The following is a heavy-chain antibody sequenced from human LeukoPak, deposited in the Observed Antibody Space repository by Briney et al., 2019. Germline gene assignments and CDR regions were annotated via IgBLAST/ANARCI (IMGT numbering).Heavy chain of an antibody. Sequence: PSETLSLTCTVSGGSISSYYWSWIRQPPGKGLEWIGSIYYGSVFYSVSTYYNPSLKSRVTMSGDTSKNQFSLKLSSVTAADTAAYYCARLGYCSGGSCYHYYYMDVWGKGTTVTVSS. CDR3: ARLGYCSGGSCYHYYYMDV. D-gene: IGHD2-15*01. J-gene: IGHJ6*03. V-gene: IGHV4-39*07. CDR1: GGSISSYY. CDR2: IYYGSVFYSVST.